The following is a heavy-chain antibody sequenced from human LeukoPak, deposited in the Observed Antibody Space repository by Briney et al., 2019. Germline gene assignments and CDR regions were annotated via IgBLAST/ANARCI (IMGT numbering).Heavy chain of an antibody. CDR3: ASGSSLGQVDY. V-gene: IGHV3-66*02. J-gene: IGHJ4*02. Sequence: GGSLRLSCAASGFTVSNNYMTWVRQAPGKGLEWVSLIYSAGGTLYADSVKGRFTISRGNSKNTLYLQMNSLRTEDTAVYYCASGSSLGQVDYWGQGTLVTVSS. CDR2: IYSAGGT. D-gene: IGHD1-26*01. CDR1: GFTVSNNY.